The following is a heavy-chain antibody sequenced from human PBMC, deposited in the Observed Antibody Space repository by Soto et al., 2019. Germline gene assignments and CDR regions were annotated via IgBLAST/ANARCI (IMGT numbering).Heavy chain of an antibody. V-gene: IGHV3-73*01. CDR1: GFTFSGSA. J-gene: IGHJ4*02. D-gene: IGHD3-22*01. Sequence: HPWGSLRLSCAASGFTFSGSAMHWVRQASGKGLEWVGRIRSKANSYATAYAASVKGRFTISRDDSKNTAYLQMNSLKTEDTAVYYCTLYYYDSSGLYYFDYWGQGTLVTVSS. CDR2: IRSKANSYAT. CDR3: TLYYYDSSGLYYFDY.